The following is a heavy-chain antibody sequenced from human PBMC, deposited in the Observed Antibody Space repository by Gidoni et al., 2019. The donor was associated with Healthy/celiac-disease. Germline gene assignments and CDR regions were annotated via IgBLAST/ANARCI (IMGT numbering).Heavy chain of an antibody. Sequence: EVQLVESGGGLVQPGGSLRLSCAASGFTFSSYWMHWVRQAPGKGLVWVSRINSDGSSTSYADSVKGRFTISRDNAKNTLYLQMNSLRAEDTAVYYCARESQYYYGSGTPQGVDYWGQGTLVTVSS. V-gene: IGHV3-74*01. D-gene: IGHD3-10*01. J-gene: IGHJ4*02. CDR1: GFTFSSYW. CDR3: ARESQYYYGSGTPQGVDY. CDR2: INSDGSST.